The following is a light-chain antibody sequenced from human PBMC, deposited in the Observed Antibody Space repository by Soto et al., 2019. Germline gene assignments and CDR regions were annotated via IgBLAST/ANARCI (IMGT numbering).Light chain of an antibody. CDR1: SSDVAFYNH. J-gene: IGLJ2*01. Sequence: QSALTQPASVSGSPGQSITISCTGTSSDVAFYNHVSWYQQHPGKAPKLMIYEVSNRPSGVSNRFSGSKSGNTASLTISGLQAEDEADYYCSSYTSSSTLVFGGGTKVTVL. CDR2: EVS. V-gene: IGLV2-14*01. CDR3: SSYTSSSTLV.